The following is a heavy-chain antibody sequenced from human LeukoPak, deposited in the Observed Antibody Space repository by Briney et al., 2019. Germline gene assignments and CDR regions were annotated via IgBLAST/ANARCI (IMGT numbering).Heavy chain of an antibody. CDR3: ARAERWLQLQWFDP. CDR2: INPNSVGT. Sequence: ASVTVSCKASGYTFTGYYMHWVRQAPGQGLEWMGWINPNSVGTNYAQKFQGRVTMTRDTSISTAYMELSRLRSDDTAVYYCARAERWLQLQWFDPWGQRTLVTVSS. V-gene: IGHV1-2*02. CDR1: GYTFTGYY. D-gene: IGHD5-24*01. J-gene: IGHJ5*02.